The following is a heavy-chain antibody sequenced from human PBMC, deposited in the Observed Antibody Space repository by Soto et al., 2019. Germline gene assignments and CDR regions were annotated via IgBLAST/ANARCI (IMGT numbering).Heavy chain of an antibody. V-gene: IGHV5-51*01. J-gene: IGHJ6*02. CDR2: IYPGDSET. Sequence: GESLKISCKGSGYSFTSYWIGWVRQMPGKGLEWMGIIYPGDSETRYSPSFQGQVTISADKSISTAYLQWSSLKASDTAIYYCAIAMYYFGSGSYGGMDVWGQGT. CDR1: GYSFTSYW. D-gene: IGHD3-10*01. CDR3: AIAMYYFGSGSYGGMDV.